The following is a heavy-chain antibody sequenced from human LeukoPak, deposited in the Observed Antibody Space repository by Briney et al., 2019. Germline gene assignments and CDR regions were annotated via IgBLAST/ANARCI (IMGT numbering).Heavy chain of an antibody. Sequence: GSLRLSCAASGFTFSSYSMNWVRQAPGKGLEWVSSISSSSSYIYYADSVKGRFTISRDNAKNSLYLQMNSLRAEDTAVYYCARDAFGDYNGMDVWGQGTTVTVSS. CDR1: GFTFSSYS. CDR2: ISSSSSYI. J-gene: IGHJ6*02. CDR3: ARDAFGDYNGMDV. D-gene: IGHD3-10*01. V-gene: IGHV3-21*01.